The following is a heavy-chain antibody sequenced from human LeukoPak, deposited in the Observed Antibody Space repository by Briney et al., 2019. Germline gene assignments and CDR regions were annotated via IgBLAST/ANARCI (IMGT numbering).Heavy chain of an antibody. Sequence: EALKLSRKGSGYTFSSYWIGWVRQMPGKGLEWMGIIYPGDSDSRYSPSLQGQVSISVDTYIGTAYLQWSSLKASDTAIYYCARQNDFRLDYWGQGTLVTVSS. D-gene: IGHD3-3*01. CDR1: GYTFSSYW. CDR3: ARQNDFRLDY. J-gene: IGHJ4*02. CDR2: IYPGDSDS. V-gene: IGHV5-51*01.